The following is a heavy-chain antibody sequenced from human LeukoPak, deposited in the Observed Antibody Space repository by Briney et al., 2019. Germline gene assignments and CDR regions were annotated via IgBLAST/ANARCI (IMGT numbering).Heavy chain of an antibody. CDR1: GGSITSGGYS. CDR2: IYHSGST. D-gene: IGHD2-2*01. J-gene: IGHJ6*04. Sequence: SETLSLTCAVSGGSITSGGYSRSWIRQPPGKGLEWIGYIYHSGSTHYNPSLKSRLTISVDRSKNQFSLKLSSVTAADTAVYYCARAVGYCTSTSCSNLILDVWGKGTTVTVSS. V-gene: IGHV4-30-2*01. CDR3: ARAVGYCTSTSCSNLILDV.